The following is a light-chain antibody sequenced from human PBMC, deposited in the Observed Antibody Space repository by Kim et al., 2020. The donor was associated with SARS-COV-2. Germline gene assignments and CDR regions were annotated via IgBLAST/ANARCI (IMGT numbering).Light chain of an antibody. Sequence: GQSITTSCPGTSSDVGGYNYVSWYQQHPGKAPKLMIYDVSKRPSGVSNRFSGSKSGNTASLTISGLQAEDEADYYCSSYTSSSTLVFGGGTQLTVL. V-gene: IGLV2-14*04. CDR2: DVS. CDR3: SSYTSSSTLV. J-gene: IGLJ3*02. CDR1: SSDVGGYNY.